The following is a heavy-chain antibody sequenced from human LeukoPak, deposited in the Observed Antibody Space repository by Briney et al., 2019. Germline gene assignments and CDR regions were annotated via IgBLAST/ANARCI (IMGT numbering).Heavy chain of an antibody. J-gene: IGHJ6*03. V-gene: IGHV1-69*13. CDR2: IIPVFDKA. CDR1: GGTFSTYA. D-gene: IGHD2-2*02. CDR3: ARLGHCRETNCYSDFYYMDV. Sequence: ASVKVSCKASGGTFSTYAISWVRQAPGQGLEWMGGIIPVFDKANYAQKFQDRVTITADDSTTTAYMELSSLTSEDTAIYYCARLGHCRETNCYSDFYYMDVWGKGTTVIVSS.